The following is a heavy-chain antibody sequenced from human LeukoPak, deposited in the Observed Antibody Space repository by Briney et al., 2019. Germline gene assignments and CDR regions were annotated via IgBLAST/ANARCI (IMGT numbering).Heavy chain of an antibody. CDR2: IYYSGST. CDR3: ARDTSGYRRGSSDY. J-gene: IGHJ4*02. CDR1: GGPTTSYY. D-gene: IGHD3-22*01. Sequence: SETLTLTCTVSGGPTTSYYWSWIRQPPGKGLEWIGYIYYSGSTNYNPSLKSRVTISVDTSKNQFSLKLSSLTAADTAVYYCARDTSGYRRGSSDYWGQGTLTTVSS. V-gene: IGHV4-59*01.